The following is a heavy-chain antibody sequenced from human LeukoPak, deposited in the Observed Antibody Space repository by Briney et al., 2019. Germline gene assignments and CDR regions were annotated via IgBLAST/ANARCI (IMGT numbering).Heavy chain of an antibody. CDR1: GFTFSNYA. CDR3: AKGLTGNYYYYYYMDV. Sequence: GGSLRLSCAASGFTFSNYAMSWVRQAPGKGLEWVSVISGSGGSTYYADSVKGRFTISRDNSKNTLYLQMNSLRAEDTATYYCAKGLTGNYYYYYYMDVWGKGTTVTVSS. V-gene: IGHV3-23*01. D-gene: IGHD1-14*01. CDR2: ISGSGGST. J-gene: IGHJ6*03.